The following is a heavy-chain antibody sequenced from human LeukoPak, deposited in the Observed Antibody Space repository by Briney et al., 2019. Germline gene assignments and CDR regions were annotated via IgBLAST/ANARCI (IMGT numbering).Heavy chain of an antibody. Sequence: PGGSLRLACAASGFTFSSYSMNWVRQAPGKGLEWISSISSSSSYIYYADSVKGRFTISRDNAKNSLYLQMNSLRAEDTAVYYCARAAHHGRSGYSYGPWGQGTLVTVSS. CDR1: GFTFSSYS. D-gene: IGHD5-18*01. V-gene: IGHV3-21*01. CDR3: ARAAHHGRSGYSYGP. J-gene: IGHJ5*02. CDR2: ISSSSSYI.